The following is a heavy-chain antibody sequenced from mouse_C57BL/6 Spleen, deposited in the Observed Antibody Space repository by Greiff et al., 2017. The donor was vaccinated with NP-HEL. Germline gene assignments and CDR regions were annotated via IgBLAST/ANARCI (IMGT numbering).Heavy chain of an antibody. J-gene: IGHJ2*01. CDR2: IDPENGGK. V-gene: IGHV14-4*01. D-gene: IGHD1-3*01. CDR3: NTWDNAKKNFDY. Sequence: EVQLQQSGAELVRPGASVKLSCTASGFNIKDDYMHWVKQRPEQGLEWIGWIDPENGGKEYASKIHGKATLTADTSSNTAYLQLSSLTAEDTAVYYCNTWDNAKKNFDYWGQGTTLTVSS. CDR1: GFNIKDDY.